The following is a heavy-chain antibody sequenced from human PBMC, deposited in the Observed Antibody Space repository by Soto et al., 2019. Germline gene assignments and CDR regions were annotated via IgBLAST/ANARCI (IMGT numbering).Heavy chain of an antibody. Sequence: GVSLRLSCAASGFTFSSYAMSWVRQAPGKGLEWVSAISGSGGSTYYADSVKGRFTISRDSSKNTLYLQMNSLRAEDTAVYYCAKVGNVLRFLEWFVDYWGQGTLVTVSS. CDR2: ISGSGGST. J-gene: IGHJ4*02. CDR3: AKVGNVLRFLEWFVDY. V-gene: IGHV3-23*01. CDR1: GFTFSSYA. D-gene: IGHD3-3*01.